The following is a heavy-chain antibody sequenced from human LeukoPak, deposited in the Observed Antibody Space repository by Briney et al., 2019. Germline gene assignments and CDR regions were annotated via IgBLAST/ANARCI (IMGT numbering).Heavy chain of an antibody. CDR2: IWYDGSNK. CDR1: GFTFSSYG. J-gene: IGHJ4*02. D-gene: IGHD3-22*01. V-gene: IGHV3-33*01. Sequence: GGSLRLSCAASGFTFSSYGMHWVRQAPGKGLEGVAVIWYDGSNKYYADSVKGRFTISRDNSKNTLYLQMNSLRAEDTAVYYCARDPRKYYYDSSVLDYWGQGALVTVSS. CDR3: ARDPRKYYYDSSVLDY.